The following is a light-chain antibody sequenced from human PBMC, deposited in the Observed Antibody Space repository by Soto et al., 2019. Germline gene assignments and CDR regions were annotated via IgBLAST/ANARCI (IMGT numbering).Light chain of an antibody. CDR1: QSISSY. J-gene: IGKJ1*01. CDR3: QQSYSNPRT. CDR2: GAS. Sequence: DIQMTQSPSSLSASVGDRVTITCRASQSISSYLYWYQRKPGKAPKLLIYGASSLHSGVPSRLGGSGSGTDFTLTISSLQPEDFATYFCQQSYSNPRTFGQGTKVDIK. V-gene: IGKV1-39*01.